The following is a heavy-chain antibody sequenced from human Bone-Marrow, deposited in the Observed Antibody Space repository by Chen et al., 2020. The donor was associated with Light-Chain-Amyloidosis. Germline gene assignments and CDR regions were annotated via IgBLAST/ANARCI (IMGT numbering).Heavy chain of an antibody. CDR2: INPNSGGT. J-gene: IGHJ3*02. V-gene: IGHV1-2*02. D-gene: IGHD2-21*02. Sequence: VQLVQSGAEVKKPGASVKVSCKASGYTFTAYYMHWVRQAPGQGLEWMGWINPNSGGTNYAQKFQGRVTMTRDTSISPAYMELSRLRSDDTAVYYCARDFDCGGDCYRPAFDIWGQGTMVTVSS. CDR1: GYTFTAYY. CDR3: ARDFDCGGDCYRPAFDI.